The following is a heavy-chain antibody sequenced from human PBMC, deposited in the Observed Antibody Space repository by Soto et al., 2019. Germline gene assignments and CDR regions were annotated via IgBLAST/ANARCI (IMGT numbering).Heavy chain of an antibody. Sequence: SETLSLTCTVSGGSISSYYWSWIRQPPGKGLEWIGYIYYSGSTNYNPSLKSRVTISVDTSKNQFSLKLSSVTAADTAAYYCARHGXYYYDSSGYYTLDYWGQGTLVTV. D-gene: IGHD3-22*01. CDR2: IYYSGST. J-gene: IGHJ4*02. V-gene: IGHV4-59*01. CDR1: GGSISSYY. CDR3: ARHGXYYYDSSGYYTLDY.